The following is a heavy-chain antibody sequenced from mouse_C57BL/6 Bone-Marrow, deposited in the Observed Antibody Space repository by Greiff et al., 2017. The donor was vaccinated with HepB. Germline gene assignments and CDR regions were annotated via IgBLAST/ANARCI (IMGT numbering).Heavy chain of an antibody. CDR2: IHPSDSDT. CDR3: AIRDYSDPRDY. J-gene: IGHJ4*01. Sequence: QVQLKQPGAELVKPGASVKVSCQASGYTFTSYWMHWVKQRPGQGLEWIGRIHPSDSDTNYNQKFKGKATLTVDKSFSTAYMQLSSLTSEDSAVYDWAIRDYSDPRDYWGQGTSVTVSS. V-gene: IGHV1-74*01. CDR1: GYTFTSYW. D-gene: IGHD2-13*01.